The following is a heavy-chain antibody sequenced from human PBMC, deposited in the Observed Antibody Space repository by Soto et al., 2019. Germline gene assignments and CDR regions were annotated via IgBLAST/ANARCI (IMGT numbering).Heavy chain of an antibody. CDR2: IVVGSGNT. Sequence: GASVKVSCKASGFTFTSSAVQWVRQARGQRLEWIGWIVVGSGNTNYAQKFQERVTITRDMSTSTAYMELSSLRSEDTAVYYCAAREQTYGDYESVLRAPHKNYYYYGMDVWGQGTTVTVSS. J-gene: IGHJ6*02. CDR3: AAREQTYGDYESVLRAPHKNYYYYGMDV. V-gene: IGHV1-58*01. CDR1: GFTFTSSA. D-gene: IGHD4-17*01.